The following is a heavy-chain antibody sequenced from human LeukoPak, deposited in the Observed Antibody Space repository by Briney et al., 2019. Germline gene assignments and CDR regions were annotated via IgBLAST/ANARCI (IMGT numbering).Heavy chain of an antibody. CDR2: IIPIFGTA. CDR1: GGTFSSYA. CDR3: ARDLPHAGTERITIFGVVTRHAFDI. D-gene: IGHD3-3*01. V-gene: IGHV1-69*05. Sequence: GASVKVSCKASGGTFSSYAISWVRQAPGQGLEWTGGIIPIFGTANYAQKFQGRVTITTDESTSTAYMELSSLRSEDTAVYYCARDLPHAGTERITIFGVVTRHAFDIWGQGTMVTVSS. J-gene: IGHJ3*02.